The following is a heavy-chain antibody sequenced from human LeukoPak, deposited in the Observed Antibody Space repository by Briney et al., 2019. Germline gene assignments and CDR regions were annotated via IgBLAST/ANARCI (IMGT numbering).Heavy chain of an antibody. Sequence: GESLKISCKGSGYSFTSYWISWVRQMPGKGLEWMGRIDLSDSYTNYSPSFQGHVTISADKSISTAYLQWSSLKASDTAMYYCARLGGHPPYYFDYWGQGTLVTVSS. J-gene: IGHJ4*02. D-gene: IGHD1-26*01. CDR1: GYSFTSYW. V-gene: IGHV5-10-1*01. CDR2: IDLSDSYT. CDR3: ARLGGHPPYYFDY.